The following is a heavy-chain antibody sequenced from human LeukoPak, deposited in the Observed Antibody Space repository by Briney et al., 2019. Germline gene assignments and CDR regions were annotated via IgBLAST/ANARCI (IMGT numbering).Heavy chain of an antibody. CDR3: SKAFERGCSGGSCYYTFDI. CDR1: GFTFSNYA. Sequence: GGSLGLSCAASGFTFSNYAMTWVRQTPGKGLEWVSTISGSGGSTYYADSVKGRFTISRDNPKNTLYPQMNSLRAEDTAVYYCSKAFERGCSGGSCYYTFDIWGQGTMVTVSS. J-gene: IGHJ3*02. D-gene: IGHD2-15*01. CDR2: ISGSGGST. V-gene: IGHV3-23*01.